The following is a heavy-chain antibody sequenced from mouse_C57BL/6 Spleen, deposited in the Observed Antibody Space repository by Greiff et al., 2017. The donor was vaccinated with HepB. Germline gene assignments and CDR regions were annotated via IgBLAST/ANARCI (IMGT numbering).Heavy chain of an antibody. J-gene: IGHJ3*01. CDR2: INPSNGGT. D-gene: IGHD2-4*01. CDR1: GYTFTSYW. V-gene: IGHV1-53*01. Sequence: QVQLQQPGTELVKPGASVKLSCKASGYTFTSYWMHWVKQRPGQGLEWIGNINPSNGGTNYNETFKSKATLTVDKSSSTAYMQLSSLTSEDSAVYYCARSPLYYDYDQDFAYWGQGTLVTVSA. CDR3: ARSPLYYDYDQDFAY.